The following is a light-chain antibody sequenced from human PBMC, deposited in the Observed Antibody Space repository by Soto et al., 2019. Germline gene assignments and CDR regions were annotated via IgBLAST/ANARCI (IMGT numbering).Light chain of an antibody. V-gene: IGLV2-8*01. CDR3: SSYAGGNVYV. Sequence: QSVLTQPPSASGSPGQSVTIPCTGTSSDVGGYNYVSWYQQYPGKAPKLMIYEVTKRPSGVPDRFFGSKSGNTASLTVSGLQAEDEADYYCSSYAGGNVYVFGTGTKVTVL. CDR1: SSDVGGYNY. CDR2: EVT. J-gene: IGLJ1*01.